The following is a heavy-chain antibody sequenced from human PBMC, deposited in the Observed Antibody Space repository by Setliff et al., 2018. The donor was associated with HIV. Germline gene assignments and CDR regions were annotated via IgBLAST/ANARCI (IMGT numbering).Heavy chain of an antibody. J-gene: IGHJ3*02. CDR1: GFTFGDYP. Sequence: AGESLKISCTASGFTFGDYPMSWVRQAPGKGLEWVGFIRSRAYGGTREYAASVKGRFTVSRDDSKSIDYLQMNSLKTEDTAVYYCTRGRDPYNPTFPEDAFDIWGQGTMVTVSS. V-gene: IGHV3-49*04. D-gene: IGHD1-20*01. CDR3: TRGRDPYNPTFPEDAFDI. CDR2: IRSRAYGGTR.